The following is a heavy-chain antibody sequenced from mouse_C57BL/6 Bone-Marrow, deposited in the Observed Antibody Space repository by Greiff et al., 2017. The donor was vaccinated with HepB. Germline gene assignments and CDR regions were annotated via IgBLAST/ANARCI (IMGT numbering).Heavy chain of an antibody. CDR3: ARVKVDDYYWYFDV. V-gene: IGHV5-4*03. CDR2: ISDGGSYT. D-gene: IGHD2-4*01. CDR1: GFTFSSYA. J-gene: IGHJ1*03. Sequence: EVKLMESGGGLVKPGGSLKLSCAASGFTFSSYAMSWVRQTPEKRLEWVATISDGGSYTYYPDNVKGRFTISRDNAKNNLYLQMSHLKSEDTAMYYCARVKVDDYYWYFDVWGTGTTVTVSS.